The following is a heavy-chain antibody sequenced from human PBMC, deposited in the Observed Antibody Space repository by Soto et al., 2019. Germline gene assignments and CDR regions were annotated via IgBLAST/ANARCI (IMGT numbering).Heavy chain of an antibody. V-gene: IGHV4-34*01. D-gene: IGHD2-15*01. J-gene: IGHJ4*02. CDR1: GGSFSGYY. CDR2: INHSGST. Sequence: PSETLSLTCAVYGGSFSGYYWSWIRQPPGKGLEWIGEINHSGSTNYNPSLKSRVTISVDTSKNQFSLKLSSVTAADTAVYYCARDRPGGFYWGQGTLVTVSS. CDR3: ARDRPGGFY.